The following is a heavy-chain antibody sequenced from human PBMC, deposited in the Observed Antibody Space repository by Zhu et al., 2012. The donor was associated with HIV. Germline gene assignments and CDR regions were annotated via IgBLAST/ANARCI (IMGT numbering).Heavy chain of an antibody. V-gene: IGHV4-39*02. CDR3: ARPRAAAGTRWFDP. CDR2: IHYTGSI. J-gene: IGHJ5*02. CDR1: GGSISDNNYY. Sequence: QVQLQESGPGLVKTSETLSLNCAVSGGSISDNNYYWGWIRQPPGKGLEWIRSIHYTGSIYYNPSLKSRVTISVDTSKNHLSLKLRSVTAADTAVYYCARPRAAAGTRWFDPWGQGILVTVSS. D-gene: IGHD6-13*01.